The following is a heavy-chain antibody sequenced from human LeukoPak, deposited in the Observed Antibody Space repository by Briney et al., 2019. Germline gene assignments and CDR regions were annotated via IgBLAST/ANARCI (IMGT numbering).Heavy chain of an antibody. Sequence: GGSLRLSCVASAFAFARHWMSWVRQAPGKPLEWVATIKQDGGEKYYLDSVKGRFIISRDNSKNTLYLQMNSLRSDDTAVYYCARGGVTLFDYWGQGTLVTVSS. CDR3: ARGGVTLFDY. D-gene: IGHD5-18*01. V-gene: IGHV3-7*03. CDR1: AFAFARHW. CDR2: IKQDGGEK. J-gene: IGHJ4*02.